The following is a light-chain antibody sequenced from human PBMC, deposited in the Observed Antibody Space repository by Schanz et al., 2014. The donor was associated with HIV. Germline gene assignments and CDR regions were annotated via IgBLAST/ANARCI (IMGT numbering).Light chain of an antibody. CDR2: GAS. V-gene: IGKV3-20*01. CDR1: QSVSNF. Sequence: DIVLTQSPATLSLSPGERATLSCRASQSVSNFLAWYQQKPGQAPRLLIFGASNRATGIPDRFSGSESGTDFTLTISRVEPEDYAVYYCQQYDSPPWTFGQGTKVEVK. J-gene: IGKJ1*01. CDR3: QQYDSPPWT.